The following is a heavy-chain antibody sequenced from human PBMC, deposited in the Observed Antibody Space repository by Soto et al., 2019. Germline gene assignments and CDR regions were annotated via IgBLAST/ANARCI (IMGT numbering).Heavy chain of an antibody. D-gene: IGHD2-21*02. V-gene: IGHV3-30-3*01. Sequence: QVQLVESGGGVVQPGRSLRLSCAASGFTFSSYAMHWVRQAPGKGLEWVAVISYDGSNKYYADSVKGLFTISRDNSKNTLYLQMNSLRAEDTAVYYCARDYLAYCGGDCYWGYFDYWGQGTLVTVSS. CDR3: ARDYLAYCGGDCYWGYFDY. J-gene: IGHJ4*02. CDR2: ISYDGSNK. CDR1: GFTFSSYA.